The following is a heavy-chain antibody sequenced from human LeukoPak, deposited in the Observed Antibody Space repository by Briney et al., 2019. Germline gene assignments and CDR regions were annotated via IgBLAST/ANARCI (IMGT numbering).Heavy chain of an antibody. J-gene: IGHJ4*02. CDR1: GGTFSSYA. V-gene: IGHV1-69*04. CDR3: ARGGSYLDY. Sequence: SVKVSCKASGGTFSSYAISWVRQAPGQGLEWMGRIIPILGIANYAQKFQGRVTITADKSTSTAYMELSSLRSEDTAVYHCARGGSYLDYWGQGTLVTVSS. CDR2: IIPILGIA. D-gene: IGHD1-26*01.